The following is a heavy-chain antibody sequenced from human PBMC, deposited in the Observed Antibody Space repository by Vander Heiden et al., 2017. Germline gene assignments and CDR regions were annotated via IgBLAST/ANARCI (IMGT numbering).Heavy chain of an antibody. CDR1: GVTFSSYS. D-gene: IGHD2-2*01. J-gene: IGHJ4*02. CDR2: ISSSSSTI. Sequence: EVQLVESGGGLVQPGGSLRLSCAASGVTFSSYSMNWVRQAPGKGLEWVSYISSSSSTIYYADSVKGRFTISRDNAKSSLYLQMNGLRDEDTAVYYCARVPSTEYYFDYWGQGTLVTVSS. CDR3: ARVPSTEYYFDY. V-gene: IGHV3-48*02.